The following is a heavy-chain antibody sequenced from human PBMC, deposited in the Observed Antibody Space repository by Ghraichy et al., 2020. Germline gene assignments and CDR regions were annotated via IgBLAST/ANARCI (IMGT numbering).Heavy chain of an antibody. CDR3: ARDLYPEVEHIVVVTATDYYCMDV. J-gene: IGHJ6*02. CDR2: INPSGGST. D-gene: IGHD2-21*02. Sequence: ASVKVSCKASGYTFTSYYMHWVRQAPGQGLEWMGIINPSGGSTSYAQKFQGRVTMTRDTSTSTVYMELSSLRSEDTAVYYCARDLYPEVEHIVVVTATDYYCMDVWGQGTSVTVYS. V-gene: IGHV1-46*01. CDR1: GYTFTSYY.